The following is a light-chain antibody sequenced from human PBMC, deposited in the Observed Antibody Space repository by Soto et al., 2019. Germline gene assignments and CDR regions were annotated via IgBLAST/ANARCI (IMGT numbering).Light chain of an antibody. CDR2: DVT. CDR1: SSDFGAYDY. J-gene: IGLJ1*01. Sequence: QSVLTQPASVSGSPGQSITISCTGTSSDFGAYDYVSWYQQYPGKAPELMIYDVTDRPSGVSDRFFGSKSGNTASLTISGLQAEDEADYYCSSYTSGSTPYVFGTGTKVTVL. V-gene: IGLV2-14*03. CDR3: SSYTSGSTPYV.